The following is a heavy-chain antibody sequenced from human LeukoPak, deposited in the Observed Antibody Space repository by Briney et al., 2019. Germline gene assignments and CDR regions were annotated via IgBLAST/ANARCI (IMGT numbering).Heavy chain of an antibody. CDR1: GFTVSSNY. D-gene: IGHD6-19*01. J-gene: IGHJ6*02. CDR3: ARVSKNSSGRRKYYYYGMDV. V-gene: IGHV3-53*01. Sequence: GVSLRLSCAASGFTVSSNYMSWVRQAPGKGLEWVSVIYSGGSTYYADSVKGRFTISRDNSKNTLYLQMNSLRAEDTAVYYCARVSKNSSGRRKYYYYGMDVWGQGTTVTVSS. CDR2: IYSGGST.